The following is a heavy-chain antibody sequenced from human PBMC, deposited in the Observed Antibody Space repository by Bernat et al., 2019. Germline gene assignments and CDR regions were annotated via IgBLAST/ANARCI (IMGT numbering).Heavy chain of an antibody. J-gene: IGHJ3*02. D-gene: IGHD1-1*01. CDR1: GFTFSSYG. V-gene: IGHV3-33*01. CDR2: IWYDGSNK. Sequence: QVQLVESGGGVVQPGRSLRLSCAASGFTFSSYGMHWVRQAPGKGLEWVAVIWYDGSNKYYADSVKGRFTISRDNSKNTLYLQMNSLRAEDTAVYYGARDNYSPENDGAFDIWGQGTMVTVSS. CDR3: ARDNYSPENDGAFDI.